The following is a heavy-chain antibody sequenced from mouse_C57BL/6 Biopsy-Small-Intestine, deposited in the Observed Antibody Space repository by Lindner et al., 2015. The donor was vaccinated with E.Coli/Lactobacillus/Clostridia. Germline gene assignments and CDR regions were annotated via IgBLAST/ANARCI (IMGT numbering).Heavy chain of an antibody. D-gene: IGHD2-5*01. CDR3: ARGGSYSNYRYFDV. CDR2: IYPGDGDT. J-gene: IGHJ1*01. V-gene: IGHV1-82*01. CDR1: GYAFSSSW. Sequence: VQLQESGPELMKPGASVKISCKASGYAFSSSWMNWVKQRPGKGLEWIGRIYPGDGDTYYNGKFKGKATLTADKSSSTAYMQLSSLASEDSAVYFCARGGSYSNYRYFDVWGAGTTVTVSS.